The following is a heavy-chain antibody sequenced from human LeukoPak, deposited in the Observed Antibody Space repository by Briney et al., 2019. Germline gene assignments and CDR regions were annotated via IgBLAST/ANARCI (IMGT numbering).Heavy chain of an antibody. J-gene: IGHJ6*02. V-gene: IGHV4-34*01. CDR1: GGSFSGYY. CDR3: ARVGSITIFGVADQYYYYGMDV. Sequence: PSETLSLTCAVYGGSFSGYYWSWIRQPPGKGLEWIGEINHSRSTNYNPSLKSRVTISVDTSKNQFSLKLSSVTAADTAVYYCARVGSITIFGVADQYYYYGMDVWGQGTTVTVSS. CDR2: INHSRST. D-gene: IGHD3-3*01.